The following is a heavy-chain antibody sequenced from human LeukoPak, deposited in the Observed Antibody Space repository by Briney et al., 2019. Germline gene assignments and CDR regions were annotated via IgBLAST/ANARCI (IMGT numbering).Heavy chain of an antibody. D-gene: IGHD4-11*01. V-gene: IGHV3-21*05. CDR2: ISSTSSHI. CDR1: GFTFSSFS. Sequence: GGSLRLSCAASGFTFSSFSMNWVRQAPGKGLEWVSYISSTSSHIYYADSVKGRFTVSRDNAKDSLYLQMNSLRDEDTAVYYCARDLISGDYTFDYWGQGALVTVSS. CDR3: ARDLISGDYTFDY. J-gene: IGHJ4*02.